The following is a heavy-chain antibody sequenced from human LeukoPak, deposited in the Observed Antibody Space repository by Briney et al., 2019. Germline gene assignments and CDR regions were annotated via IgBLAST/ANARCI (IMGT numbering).Heavy chain of an antibody. Sequence: GGSLRLSCAASGFTFSSYSMNWVRQAPGKGLEWVSYISTSSGTIFCADSVKGRFTISRDNAKNSLYLQMNSLRDEDAAVYSCARKSYYYDSSGYFFDYWGQGTLVTVSS. J-gene: IGHJ4*02. CDR1: GFTFSSYS. V-gene: IGHV3-48*02. CDR3: ARKSYYYDSSGYFFDY. D-gene: IGHD3-22*01. CDR2: ISTSSGTI.